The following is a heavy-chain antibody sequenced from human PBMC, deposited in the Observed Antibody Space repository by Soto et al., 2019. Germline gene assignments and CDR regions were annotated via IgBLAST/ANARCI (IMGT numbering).Heavy chain of an antibody. CDR1: GYTFTTYA. Sequence: ASVKVCCKGSGYTFTTYAMHWVRQAPGHRPERMGWINAGNGNTEYSQKFQGRVTITRDTSASIVYMELSSLRSEDTAVYYCAREEGHFGSGSYPLDYWGQGALVTVS. V-gene: IGHV1-3*01. D-gene: IGHD3-10*01. J-gene: IGHJ4*02. CDR3: AREEGHFGSGSYPLDY. CDR2: INAGNGNT.